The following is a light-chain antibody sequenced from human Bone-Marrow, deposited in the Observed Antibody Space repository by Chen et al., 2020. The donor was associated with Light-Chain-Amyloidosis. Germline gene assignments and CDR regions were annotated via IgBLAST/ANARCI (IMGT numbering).Light chain of an antibody. V-gene: IGLV3-25*03. CDR1: ALPKQY. J-gene: IGLJ3*02. Sequence: SYELTQPPSVSVSPGQTARITGSGDALPKQYVYWFQPKPGQAPVLVMYKDNERPSGIPERFSGSSSGTTFTLTISSVQTEDEADYYCQSTDSTATYVVFGGGTQLTVL. CDR3: QSTDSTATYVV. CDR2: KDN.